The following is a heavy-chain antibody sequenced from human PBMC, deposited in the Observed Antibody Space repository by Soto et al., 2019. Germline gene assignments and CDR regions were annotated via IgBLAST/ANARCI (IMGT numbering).Heavy chain of an antibody. CDR2: ISAYNGNT. CDR3: ARDGGDIVATEGFVNY. CDR1: GYTFTSYG. V-gene: IGHV1-18*01. D-gene: IGHD5-12*01. J-gene: IGHJ4*02. Sequence: QVQLVQSGAEVKKPGASVKVSCKASGYTFTSYGISWVRQAPGQGLEWMGWISAYNGNTNYAQKLQGRVTMTTDTSTSTADMELRSLGPDDTAVYYCARDGGDIVATEGFVNYWGQGTLVTVSS.